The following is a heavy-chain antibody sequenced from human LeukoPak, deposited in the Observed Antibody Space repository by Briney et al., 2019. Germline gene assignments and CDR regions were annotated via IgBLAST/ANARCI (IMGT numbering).Heavy chain of an antibody. V-gene: IGHV3-7*01. CDR3: ARSGSDFDC. D-gene: IGHD1-26*01. CDR2: IKQDGSEK. Sequence: AGGSLRLSCAASGFTFSSYWMSWVRQAPGKGLEWVANIKQDGSEKNYVDSVKGRFTISRDNAKNSQYLQINSLRVEDTAVYYCARSGSDFDCWGQGTLVSVSS. J-gene: IGHJ4*02. CDR1: GFTFSSYW.